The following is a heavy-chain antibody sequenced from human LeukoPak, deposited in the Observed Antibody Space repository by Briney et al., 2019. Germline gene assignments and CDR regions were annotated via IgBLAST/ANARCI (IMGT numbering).Heavy chain of an antibody. CDR1: GGSFSNYY. V-gene: IGHV4-34*01. D-gene: IGHD1-7*01. Sequence: SETLSLTCAVYGGSFSNYYWSWIRQPPGKGLEWIGEINDSGRTNYNPSLMSRVTVSVDTSKNRFSLRLTSVTATDTAVYYCARRWNYGRNYYIDVWGNGARSASP. J-gene: IGHJ6*03. CDR2: INDSGRT. CDR3: ARRWNYGRNYYIDV.